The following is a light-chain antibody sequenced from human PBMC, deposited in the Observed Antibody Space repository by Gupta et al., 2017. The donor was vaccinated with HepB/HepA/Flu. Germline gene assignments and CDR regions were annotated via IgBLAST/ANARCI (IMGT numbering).Light chain of an antibody. Sequence: ILLTQSPASLSVSAREGATLSCRASQIVSSNLAWYQQKPGQAPRLLIYGASITATGIPARFSGSGSGTEFTLTISSRQSEDFAVYFCQQYYNWPPGTFGQGTKLEIK. J-gene: IGKJ2*02. CDR1: QIVSSN. CDR2: GAS. CDR3: QQYYNWPPGT. V-gene: IGKV3-15*01.